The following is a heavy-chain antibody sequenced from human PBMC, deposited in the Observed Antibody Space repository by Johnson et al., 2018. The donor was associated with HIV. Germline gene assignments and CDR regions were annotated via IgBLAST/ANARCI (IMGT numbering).Heavy chain of an antibody. V-gene: IGHV3-38-3*01. CDR2: ISGGST. Sequence: VQLVESRGVLVQPGGSLRLSCAASGFTVSSNEMSWVRQAPGKGLEWVSSISGGSTYYADSRKGRFTISRDNSKNSLYLQMNSLGAEDTAVYFCARAINDAFDIGGQGTMVTVSP. J-gene: IGHJ3*02. CDR1: GFTVSSNE. CDR3: ARAINDAFDI.